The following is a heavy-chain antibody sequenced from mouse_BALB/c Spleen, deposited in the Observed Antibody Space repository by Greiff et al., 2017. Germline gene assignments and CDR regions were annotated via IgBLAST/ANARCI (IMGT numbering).Heavy chain of an antibody. V-gene: IGHV5-17*02. CDR1: GFTFSSFG. CDR2: ISSGSSTI. CDR3: ARSTGVLREATTEYAMDY. Sequence: EVKLVESGGGLVQPGGSRKLSCAASGFTFSSFGMHWVRQAPEKGLEWVAYISSGSSTIYYADTVKGRFTISRDNPKNTLFLQMTSLRSEDTAMYYCARSTGVLREATTEYAMDYWGQGTSVTVSS. D-gene: IGHD2-12*01. J-gene: IGHJ4*01.